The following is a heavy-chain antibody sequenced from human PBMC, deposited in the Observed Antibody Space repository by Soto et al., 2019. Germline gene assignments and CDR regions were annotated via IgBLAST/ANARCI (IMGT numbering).Heavy chain of an antibody. D-gene: IGHD1-1*01. J-gene: IGHJ3*02. CDR1: GGTFSSYA. Sequence: PVEVSCKASGGTFSSYAISWVRQAPGQGLEWMGGIIPIFGTANYAQKFQGRVTITADESTSTAYMELSSLRSEDTAVYYCARDWNDGSNAFDIWGQGTMVTVSS. CDR3: ARDWNDGSNAFDI. V-gene: IGHV1-69*13. CDR2: IIPIFGTA.